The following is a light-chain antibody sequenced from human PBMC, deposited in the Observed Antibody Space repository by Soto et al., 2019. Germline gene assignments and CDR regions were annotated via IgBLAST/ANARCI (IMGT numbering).Light chain of an antibody. CDR2: ENN. V-gene: IGLV1-51*02. J-gene: IGLJ1*01. CDR1: SSNIGTSF. CDR3: GAWDDSVGTYV. Sequence: QSVLTQPPSVSAAPGQRVTISCSGSSSNIGTSFVSWYQQLPGTVPKLLMYENNKRPSGIPDRFSGPKSATSATLDITGLQTGDEADYYCGAWDDSVGTYVFGTGTKLTVL.